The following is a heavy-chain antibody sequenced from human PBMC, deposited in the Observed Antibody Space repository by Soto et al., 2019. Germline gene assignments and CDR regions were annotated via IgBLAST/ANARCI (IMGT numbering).Heavy chain of an antibody. Sequence: PSETLSLTCTVSGGSISSYYWSWIRQPPGKGLEWIGYIYYSGSTNYNPSLKSRVTISVDTSKNQFSLKLSSVTAADTAVYYCARRRGSIFGVVRAFDIWGQGTMVTVSS. CDR3: ARRRGSIFGVVRAFDI. CDR1: GGSISSYY. CDR2: IYYSGST. D-gene: IGHD3-3*01. J-gene: IGHJ3*02. V-gene: IGHV4-59*08.